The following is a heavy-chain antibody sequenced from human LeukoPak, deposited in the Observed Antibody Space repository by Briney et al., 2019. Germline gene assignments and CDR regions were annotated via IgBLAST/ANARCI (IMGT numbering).Heavy chain of an antibody. Sequence: PGGSLRLSCAASGFTFSSYAMRRVRQAPGKGLEWVAAIRYSGSSTYYADSVKGRFTISRDNSKNTLYLQMNSLRAEDTAVYYCSRGSGYSGYDALDYWGQGTLVTVSS. D-gene: IGHD5-12*01. CDR1: GFTFSSYA. J-gene: IGHJ4*02. CDR3: SRGSGYSGYDALDY. V-gene: IGHV3-23*01. CDR2: IRYSGSST.